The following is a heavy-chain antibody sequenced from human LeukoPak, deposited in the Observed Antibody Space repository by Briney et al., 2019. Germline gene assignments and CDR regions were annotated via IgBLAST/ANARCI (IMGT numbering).Heavy chain of an antibody. CDR1: GFTFSSYA. V-gene: IGHV3-64*01. D-gene: IGHD5-18*01. CDR2: ISNNGGTT. CDR3: TRGEGYSYDHYYYMDV. Sequence: GGSLRLSCAASGFTFSSYAMHWVRQAPGKGLEYISAISNNGGTTYYANSVKGRFTISGDNSKNTLYLQMGSLRAEDMAVYYCTRGEGYSYDHYYYMDVWGKGTTVTISS. J-gene: IGHJ6*03.